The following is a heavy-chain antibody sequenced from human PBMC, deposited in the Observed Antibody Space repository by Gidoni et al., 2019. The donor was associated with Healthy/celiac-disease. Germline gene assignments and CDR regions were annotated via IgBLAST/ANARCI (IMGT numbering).Heavy chain of an antibody. CDR2: ISSSSSYI. CDR1: GFTFTRYS. Sequence: EVQLVASGVGLVKPGVSLRLSCAASGFTFTRYSLTWFRQAPGKGLEWVSSISSSSSYIYYADSVKGRFTISRDNAKNSLYLQMNSRRAEDTAVYYCARDSLAHRITMVRGVIWGPDYWGQGTLVTVSS. CDR3: ARDSLAHRITMVRGVIWGPDY. D-gene: IGHD3-10*01. J-gene: IGHJ4*02. V-gene: IGHV3-21*01.